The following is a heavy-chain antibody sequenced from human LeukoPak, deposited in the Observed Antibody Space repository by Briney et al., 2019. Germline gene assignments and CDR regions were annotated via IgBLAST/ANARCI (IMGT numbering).Heavy chain of an antibody. CDR3: ARDKLPWNADAFDI. CDR2: IYTSGST. D-gene: IGHD4-23*01. Sequence: PSETLSLTCTVSGGSISSGSYYWSWIRQPAGKGLEWIGCIYTSGSTNYKPSLKSRVTISVDTSKNQFSLKLSSVTAADTAVYYCARDKLPWNADAFDIWGQGTMVTVSS. CDR1: GGSISSGSYY. J-gene: IGHJ3*02. V-gene: IGHV4-61*02.